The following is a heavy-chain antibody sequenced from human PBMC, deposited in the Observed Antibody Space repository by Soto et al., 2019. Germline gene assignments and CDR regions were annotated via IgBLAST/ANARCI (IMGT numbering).Heavy chain of an antibody. V-gene: IGHV3-23*01. J-gene: IGHJ4*02. Sequence: GGSLRLSCAASGFTFSSYAMSWVRQAPGKGLEWVSAISGSGGSTYYADSVKGRFTISRDNSKNTLYLQMNSLRAEDTAVYYCAKDRAMVREPAGLFDYWGQGTLVTVSS. CDR3: AKDRAMVREPAGLFDY. CDR2: ISGSGGST. CDR1: GFTFSSYA. D-gene: IGHD3-10*01.